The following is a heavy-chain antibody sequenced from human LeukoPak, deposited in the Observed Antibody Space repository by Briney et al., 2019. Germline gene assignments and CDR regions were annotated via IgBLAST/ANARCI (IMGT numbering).Heavy chain of an antibody. Sequence: GGSLRLSCAASGFTFSSYTMSWVRQAPGKGLEGVSAISCSGGITYYADSLKGRFTISREKAKNSLYLQMNSLRAEDTAAYYCARVPSSVSRYGPRFDYWGQGTLVTVSS. CDR2: ISCSGGIT. V-gene: IGHV3-23*01. CDR1: GFTFSSYT. CDR3: ARVPSSVSRYGPRFDY. J-gene: IGHJ4*02. D-gene: IGHD5-18*01.